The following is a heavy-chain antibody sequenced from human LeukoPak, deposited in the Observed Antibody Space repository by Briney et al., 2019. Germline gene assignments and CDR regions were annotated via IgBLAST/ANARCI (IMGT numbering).Heavy chain of an antibody. CDR1: GFTFSSYR. CDR2: IKQDGSEK. CDR3: ARLGSNYYYYMDV. D-gene: IGHD2-8*01. V-gene: IGHV3-7*01. J-gene: IGHJ6*03. Sequence: PGGSLRLSCAASGFTFSSYRMSWVRQAPGKGLEWVANIKQDGSEKYYVDSVRGRFTISRDNAKTSLYLQMNSLRAEDTAVYYCARLGSNYYYYMDVWGKGTTVTVSS.